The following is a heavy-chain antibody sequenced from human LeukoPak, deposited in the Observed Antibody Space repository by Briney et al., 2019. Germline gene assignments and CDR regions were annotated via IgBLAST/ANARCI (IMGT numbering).Heavy chain of an antibody. CDR2: ISYDGSNK. CDR1: GFTFSSYA. J-gene: IGHJ5*02. D-gene: IGHD6-6*01. V-gene: IGHV3-30-3*01. CDR3: VIAARFDP. Sequence: PGGSLRLSCAASGFTFSSYAMHWVRQAPGKGLEWVAVISYDGSNKYYADSVKGRFTISRDNSKNTLYLQTNSLRAEDTAVYYCVIAARFDPWGQGTLVTASS.